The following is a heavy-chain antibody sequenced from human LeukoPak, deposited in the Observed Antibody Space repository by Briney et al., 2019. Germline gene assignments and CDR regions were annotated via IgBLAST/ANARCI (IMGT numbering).Heavy chain of an antibody. Sequence: GGSLRLSCAASGFTFSSYVIHWVRQAPGKGLEYASTISGNGGSTYYANSVKGRFTISRDNSKNTLYLQMGSLRAEDMAVYYCARDTPKGMDVWGLGTTVTVSS. CDR2: ISGNGGST. V-gene: IGHV3-64*01. CDR1: GFTFSSYV. J-gene: IGHJ6*02. CDR3: ARDTPKGMDV.